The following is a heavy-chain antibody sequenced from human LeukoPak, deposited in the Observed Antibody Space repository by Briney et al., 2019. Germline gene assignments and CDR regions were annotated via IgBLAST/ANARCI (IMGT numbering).Heavy chain of an antibody. Sequence: GGSLRLSCAASGFTFDDYAMNWVRQAPGKGLEWVSSISSSSSYIYYADSVKGRFTISRDNAKNSLYLQMNSLRAEDTAVYYCAREWELAVGAFDIWGQGTMVTVSS. CDR3: AREWELAVGAFDI. CDR2: ISSSSSYI. J-gene: IGHJ3*02. V-gene: IGHV3-21*01. CDR1: GFTFDDYA. D-gene: IGHD1-26*01.